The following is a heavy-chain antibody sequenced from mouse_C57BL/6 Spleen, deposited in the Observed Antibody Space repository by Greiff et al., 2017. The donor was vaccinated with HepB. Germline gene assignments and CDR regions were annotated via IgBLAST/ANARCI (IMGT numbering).Heavy chain of an antibody. CDR1: GYSFSSSW. CDR2: IYPGDGDT. CDR3: AKVHYYGNSYLYYAMDY. D-gene: IGHD1-1*01. J-gene: IGHJ4*01. V-gene: IGHV1-82*01. Sequence: VKLQQSGPELVKPGASVKISCKASGYSFSSSWMNWVKQRPRKGLEWIGRIYPGDGDTNYNGKFKGKATLTADKSSSTAYMQLSSLTSEDSAVYICAKVHYYGNSYLYYAMDYWGQGTSVTVSS.